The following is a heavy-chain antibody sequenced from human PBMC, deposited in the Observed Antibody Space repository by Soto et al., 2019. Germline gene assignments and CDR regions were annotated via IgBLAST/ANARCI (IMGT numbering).Heavy chain of an antibody. CDR3: ARDRGITMVRGVIITYYYYGMDV. CDR1: GFTFSSYG. J-gene: IGHJ6*02. CDR2: IWYDGSNK. D-gene: IGHD3-10*01. Sequence: PGGSLRLSCAASGFTFSSYGMHWVRQAPGKGLEWVAVIWYDGSNKYYADSVKGRFTISRDNSKNTLYLQMNSLRAEDTAVYYCARDRGITMVRGVIITYYYYGMDVWGQGATVTVSS. V-gene: IGHV3-33*01.